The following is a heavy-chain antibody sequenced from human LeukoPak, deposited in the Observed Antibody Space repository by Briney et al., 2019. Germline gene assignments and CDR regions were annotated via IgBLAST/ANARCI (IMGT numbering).Heavy chain of an antibody. CDR1: GFTFDDYG. CDR2: INWNGGST. D-gene: IGHD3-10*01. Sequence: GGSLRLSCAASGFTFDDYGMSWVRQAPGKGLEWVSGINWNGGSTGYADSVKGRFTISRDNAKNSLYLQMNSLRAEDTALYYCAREGTMVRGVIIQAKYYFDYWGQGTLVTVSS. V-gene: IGHV3-20*04. J-gene: IGHJ4*02. CDR3: AREGTMVRGVIIQAKYYFDY.